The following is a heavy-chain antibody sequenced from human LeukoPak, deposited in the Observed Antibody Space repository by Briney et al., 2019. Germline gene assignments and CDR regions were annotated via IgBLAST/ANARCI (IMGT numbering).Heavy chain of an antibody. CDR1: GGSISDYY. J-gene: IGHJ4*02. V-gene: IGHV4-59*08. CDR2: MDYSGST. CDR3: ARLPRVVDFWSGYYLN. D-gene: IGHD3-3*01. Sequence: PSETLSLTCTVSGGSISDYYWTWLRQSPGTGLEWIGYMDYSGSTAYNPSLKSRVTISVDTSKNQFSLKLSSVTAADTAVYYCARLPRVVDFWSGYYLNWGQGTLVTVSS.